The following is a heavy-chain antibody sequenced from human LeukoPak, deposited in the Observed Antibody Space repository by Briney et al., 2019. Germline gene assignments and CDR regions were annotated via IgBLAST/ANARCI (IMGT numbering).Heavy chain of an antibody. CDR3: ARDFSYCSGGSCYPNYFDP. J-gene: IGHJ5*02. CDR2: IHPNSGGT. V-gene: IGHV1-2*02. D-gene: IGHD2-15*01. Sequence: ASVKVSCKTSGYTFTGYYMHWVRQAPGQGLEWMGWIHPNSGGTNYAQKFQGRVTMTIGTSISTAYMEMSRLTSDDTAVYYCARDFSYCSGGSCYPNYFDPWGQGTLVTVSS. CDR1: GYTFTGYY.